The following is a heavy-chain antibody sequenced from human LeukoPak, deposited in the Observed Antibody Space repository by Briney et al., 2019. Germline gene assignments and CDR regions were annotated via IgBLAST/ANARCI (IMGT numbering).Heavy chain of an antibody. J-gene: IGHJ3*01. CDR3: ARDQGYCTSVNCRGDAFDV. V-gene: IGHV3-7*01. Sequence: GGSLRLSCEASGFTFTSHWMSGVRQVPGKGLEGVAKINEDGRQKYCVDSVQVRFTISRDNAKNSLSMQMNSLRAADTAVYYCARDQGYCTSVNCRGDAFDVWGQGSMVSVSS. CDR1: GFTFTSHW. CDR2: INEDGRQK. D-gene: IGHD2-8*02.